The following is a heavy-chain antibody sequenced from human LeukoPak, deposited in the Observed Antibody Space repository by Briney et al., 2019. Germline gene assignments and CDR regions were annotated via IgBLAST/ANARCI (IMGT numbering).Heavy chain of an antibody. J-gene: IGHJ6*03. CDR1: GFTFDDYG. Sequence: PGGSLRLSCAASGFTFDDYGMSWVRQAPGKGLEWVSGINWNGGSTGYADSVKGQFTISRDNAKNSLYLQMNSLRAEDTALYYCARDPPLRVRGVIIETTYYYYYYMDVWGKGTTVTVSS. V-gene: IGHV3-20*04. CDR3: ARDPPLRVRGVIIETTYYYYYYMDV. CDR2: INWNGGST. D-gene: IGHD3-10*01.